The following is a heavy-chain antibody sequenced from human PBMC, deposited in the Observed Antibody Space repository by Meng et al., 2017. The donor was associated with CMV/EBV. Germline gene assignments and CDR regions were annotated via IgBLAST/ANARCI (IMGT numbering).Heavy chain of an antibody. CDR1: GGSISIGEYY. D-gene: IGHD3-10*01. J-gene: IGHJ5*02. V-gene: IGHV4-30-4*08. Sequence: VQLLASVYALVSPYQTRSLTCTVSGGSISIGEYYWSWIRHHPGKSMEWIGYIYYSGSTYYNPSLKSRVTISVDTSKNQFSLKLSSETAADTAVYYCATLGILLWFGFNPWGQGTLVTVSS. CDR3: ATLGILLWFGFNP. CDR2: IYYSGST.